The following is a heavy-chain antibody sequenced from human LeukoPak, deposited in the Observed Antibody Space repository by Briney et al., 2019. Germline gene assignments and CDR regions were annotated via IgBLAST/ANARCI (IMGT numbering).Heavy chain of an antibody. CDR1: GFTFSSYE. J-gene: IGHJ4*02. CDR3: ARDLRDAYGEFDY. V-gene: IGHV3-48*03. CDR2: ISRSGSIV. Sequence: PGGSLRLSCAASGFTFSSYEMNWVRQAPGKGLEWVSYISRSGSIVYYADSVKGRFIISRDNAKNSLYLQMNSLRAEDTAVYYCARDLRDAYGEFDYWGQGTLVTVSS. D-gene: IGHD3-10*01.